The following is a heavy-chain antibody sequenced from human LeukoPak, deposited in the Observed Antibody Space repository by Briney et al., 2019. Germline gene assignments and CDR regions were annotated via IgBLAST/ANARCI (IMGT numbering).Heavy chain of an antibody. CDR3: ARDYYGSGSHPNRCDP. CDR1: GGSISSYY. V-gene: IGHV4-4*07. CDR2: IYTSGST. Sequence: SETLSLTCTVSGGSISSYYWSWIRQPAGQGLEWIGRIYTSGSTNYNPSLKSRVTMILDASKNQFSLMQMSVPAADAAVYYCARDYYGSGSHPNRCDPWGQGTLVAVSS. J-gene: IGHJ5*02. D-gene: IGHD3-10*01.